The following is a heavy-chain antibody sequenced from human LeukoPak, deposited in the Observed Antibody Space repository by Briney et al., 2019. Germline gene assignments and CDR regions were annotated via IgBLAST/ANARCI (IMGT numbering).Heavy chain of an antibody. CDR3: ATVETTVTTFDC. J-gene: IGHJ4*02. CDR1: GYTLTELS. CDR2: FDPEDGET. D-gene: IGHD4-17*01. V-gene: IGHV1-24*01. Sequence: WASVKVSCKVSGYTLTELSMHWVRQAPGKGLEWMGGFDPEDGETIYAQKFQGRVTMTEDTSTDTAYMELSSLRSEDTAVYYCATVETTVTTFDCWGQGTLVTVSS.